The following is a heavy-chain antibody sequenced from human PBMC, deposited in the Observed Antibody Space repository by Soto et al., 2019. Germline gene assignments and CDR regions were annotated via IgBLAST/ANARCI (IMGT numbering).Heavy chain of an antibody. D-gene: IGHD3-10*01. CDR3: ARAGLYYYGSGSYPYFDY. J-gene: IGHJ4*02. Sequence: GASVKVSCKASGYTFTSYGISWVRQAPGQGLEWMGWISAYNGNTNYAQKLQGRVTMTTDTSTSTAYMELRSLRSDDTAVYYCARAGLYYYGSGSYPYFDYWGQGTLVTVSS. V-gene: IGHV1-18*01. CDR2: ISAYNGNT. CDR1: GYTFTSYG.